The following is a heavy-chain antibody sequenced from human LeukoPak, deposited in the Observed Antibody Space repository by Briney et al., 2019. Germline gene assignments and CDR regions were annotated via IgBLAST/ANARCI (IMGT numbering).Heavy chain of an antibody. Sequence: PSETLSLTCTVSGGSISSHYWSWIRQPAGKGLEWIGRIYMSGSTNYNSSLKSRVNMSVDTSKNQFSLNLSSVTAADTAVYYCAREAGSSWSRGLDIWGQGTVVTVSS. CDR2: IYMSGST. J-gene: IGHJ3*02. CDR3: AREAGSSWSRGLDI. D-gene: IGHD6-13*01. CDR1: GGSISSHY. V-gene: IGHV4-4*07.